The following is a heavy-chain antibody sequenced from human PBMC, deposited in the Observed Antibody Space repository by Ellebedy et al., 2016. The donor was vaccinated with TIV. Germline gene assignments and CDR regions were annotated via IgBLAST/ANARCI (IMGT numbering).Heavy chain of an antibody. D-gene: IGHD3-10*01. J-gene: IGHJ3*02. V-gene: IGHV4-59*02. CDR3: ARDFRGVDEPFDI. Sequence: MPGGSLRLSCTVSGGSVKSYYWSWVRQPPGKGLEWIGYVYHSGDTKYNPSLKSRVSMSLDMSKNHFSLRLTSVTATDTAVYYCARDFRGVDEPFDIWGQGTMVTVSS. CDR2: VYHSGDT. CDR1: GGSVKSYY.